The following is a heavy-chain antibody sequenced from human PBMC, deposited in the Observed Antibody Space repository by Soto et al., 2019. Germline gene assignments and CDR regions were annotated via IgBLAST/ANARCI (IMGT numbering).Heavy chain of an antibody. Sequence: GGSLRLSCAASGFTFSSYAMHWVRQAPGKGLEWVAVISYDGSNKYYADSVKGRFTISRDNSKNTLYLQMNSLRAEDTAVYYCAKENGYSSSWFELGYWGQGTLVTVSS. J-gene: IGHJ4*02. CDR2: ISYDGSNK. CDR1: GFTFSSYA. CDR3: AKENGYSSSWFELGY. V-gene: IGHV3-30-3*01. D-gene: IGHD6-13*01.